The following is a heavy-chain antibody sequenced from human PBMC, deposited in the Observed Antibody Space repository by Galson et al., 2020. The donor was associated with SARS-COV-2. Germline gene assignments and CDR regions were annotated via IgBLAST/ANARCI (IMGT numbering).Heavy chain of an antibody. V-gene: IGHV4-61*02. Sequence: SETLSLTCTVSGGSISSGTYYWTWNRPPAGKGLEWIGRIYTSGSTIYNPSLQSRVTISVDTSNNQFSLKLSHVTAADTAVYYCAREPYGSSGHSHIDSWGQGTLVTVSS. CDR1: GGSISSGTYY. CDR3: AREPYGSSGHSHIDS. CDR2: IYTSGST. D-gene: IGHD3-22*01. J-gene: IGHJ4*02.